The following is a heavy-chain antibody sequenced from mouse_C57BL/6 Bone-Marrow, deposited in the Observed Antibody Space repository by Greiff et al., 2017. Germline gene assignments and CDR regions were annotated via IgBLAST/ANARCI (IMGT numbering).Heavy chain of an antibody. V-gene: IGHV14-2*01. J-gene: IGHJ1*03. CDR1: GFNIKDYY. CDR2: IDPEDGDT. D-gene: IGHD2-4*01. Sequence: VQLQQSGAELVKPGASVKLSCTASGFNIKDYYMHWVKQRPEQGLEWIGLIDPEDGDTKYAPKFQGKATITADTSSNTAYLRLSSLTSKDTAVYDCARPSINYEYYCYFAVWGTGTTVTVSA. CDR3: ARPSINYEYYCYFAV.